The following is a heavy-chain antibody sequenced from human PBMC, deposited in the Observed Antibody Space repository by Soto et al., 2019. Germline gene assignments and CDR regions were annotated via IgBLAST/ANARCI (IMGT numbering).Heavy chain of an antibody. CDR3: ASLYYYGSGSIDY. CDR1: GFTFSSYS. D-gene: IGHD3-10*01. V-gene: IGHV3-48*02. Sequence: PGGSLRLSCAASGFTFSSYSMNWVRQAPGKGLEWVSYISSSSSTIYYADSVKGRFTISRDNAKNSLYLQMNSLRDEDTAVYYCASLYYYGSGSIDYWGQGTLVTVSS. CDR2: ISSSSSTI. J-gene: IGHJ4*02.